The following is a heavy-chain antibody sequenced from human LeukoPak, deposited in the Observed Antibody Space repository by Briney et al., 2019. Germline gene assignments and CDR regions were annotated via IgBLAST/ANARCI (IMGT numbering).Heavy chain of an antibody. CDR3: AREYSSFGY. D-gene: IGHD3-22*01. CDR2: INYSGST. V-gene: IGHV4-59*01. Sequence: SETLSLTCTVSGGSISGYYWHWIRQPPGMGLEWIGYINYSGSTDYKPSLKSRVTISVDTSNNQFSLNLRSVTAADTAVYYCAREYSSFGYWGQGILVTVSS. J-gene: IGHJ4*02. CDR1: GGSISGYY.